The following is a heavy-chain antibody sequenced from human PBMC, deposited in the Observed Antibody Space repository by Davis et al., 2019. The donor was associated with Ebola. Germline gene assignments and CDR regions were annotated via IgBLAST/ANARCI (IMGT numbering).Heavy chain of an antibody. J-gene: IGHJ4*02. D-gene: IGHD6-19*01. V-gene: IGHV4-59*01. Sequence: SETLSLTCTVSGGSISSYYWSWIRQPPGKGLEWIGYIYYSGSTYYNPSLKSRVTISVDTSKNQFSLKLSSVTAADTAVYYCATVADHTGVDYWGQGTLVIVSS. CDR2: IYYSGST. CDR1: GGSISSYY. CDR3: ATVADHTGVDY.